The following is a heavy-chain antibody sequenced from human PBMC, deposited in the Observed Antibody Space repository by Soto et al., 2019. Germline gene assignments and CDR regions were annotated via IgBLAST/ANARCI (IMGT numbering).Heavy chain of an antibody. J-gene: IGHJ4*02. D-gene: IGHD2-21*01. Sequence: GGSLRLSCAASGFTVSSNYMSWVRQAPGKGLEWVSVIYSGGSTYYAESVKGRFTISRDNSKNTLYLQMNSLRAEDTAVYYCARSDVVIAISYFDYWGQGTLVTVSS. CDR2: IYSGGST. V-gene: IGHV3-53*01. CDR1: GFTVSSNY. CDR3: ARSDVVIAISYFDY.